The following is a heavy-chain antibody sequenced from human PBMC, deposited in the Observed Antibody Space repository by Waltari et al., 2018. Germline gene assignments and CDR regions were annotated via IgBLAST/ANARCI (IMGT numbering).Heavy chain of an antibody. CDR2: IYSGGSST. Sequence: EVQLLESGGGLVQPGGSLRLSCAASGFTFSSYAMSWVRQAPGKGLEWVSVIYSGGSSTYYADSVKGRFTISRDNSKNTLYLQMNSLRAEDTAVYYCTKPRLGPRDFFDYWGQGTLVTVSS. V-gene: IGHV3-23*03. CDR1: GFTFSSYA. CDR3: TKPRLGPRDFFDY. D-gene: IGHD3-3*01. J-gene: IGHJ4*02.